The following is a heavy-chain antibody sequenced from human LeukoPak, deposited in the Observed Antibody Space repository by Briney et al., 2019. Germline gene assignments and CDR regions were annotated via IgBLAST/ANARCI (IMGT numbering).Heavy chain of an antibody. V-gene: IGHV1-69*01. CDR1: GGTFSSYV. D-gene: IGHD3-3*01. CDR3: AREVRDFWSGPSHHYMDV. J-gene: IGHJ6*03. Sequence: ASVTVSCKASGGTFSSYVINWVRQAPGQGLEWMGGIVPLSGPTNYAKKFQGRVTFSADESASTAYMGVSSLRSEDTAIDYCAREVRDFWSGPSHHYMDVWGKGTMVTVSS. CDR2: IVPLSGPT.